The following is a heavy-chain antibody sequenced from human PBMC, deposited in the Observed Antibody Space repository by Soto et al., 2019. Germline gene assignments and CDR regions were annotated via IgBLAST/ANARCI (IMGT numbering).Heavy chain of an antibody. Sequence: EVQLVESGGGLVQPGGSLRLSCAASGFTFFAYWIHWVRQVPGKGLVWVSRINSDGSHTSYADSVRGRFTISRDNSKKAVYLQMISLTAEGTAVYYCAKEGVDGDDAGENWFDSWGQGSLVTVSS. V-gene: IGHV3-74*01. CDR3: AKEGVDGDDAGENWFDS. CDR2: INSDGSHT. J-gene: IGHJ5*01. CDR1: GFTFFAYW. D-gene: IGHD4-17*01.